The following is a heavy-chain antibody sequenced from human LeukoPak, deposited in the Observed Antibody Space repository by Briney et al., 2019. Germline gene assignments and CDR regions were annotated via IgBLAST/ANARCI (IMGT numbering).Heavy chain of an antibody. CDR2: IHTSGNT. Sequence: SETLSLTCTVSIGSISSYYWTWIRQPAGEGLEWIGRIHTSGNTNYNPSLKSRVTMSVDTSKNQLSLKLSSVTAADTAMYYCAREGTTVVTRALDYWGQGTLVTVSS. V-gene: IGHV4-4*07. CDR1: IGSISSYY. CDR3: AREGTTVVTRALDY. D-gene: IGHD2-21*02. J-gene: IGHJ4*02.